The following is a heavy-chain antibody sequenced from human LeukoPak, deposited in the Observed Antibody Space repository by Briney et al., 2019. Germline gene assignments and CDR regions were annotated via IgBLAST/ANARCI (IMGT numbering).Heavy chain of an antibody. Sequence: PGGSLRLSCAASGFTFSSYWMSWVRQAPGKGLEWVAFIRYDGSNKYYADSVKGRFTISRDNSKNTLYLQMNSLRAEDTAVYYCAKDDFRSHIVPTGRGLLSYWGQGTLVTVSS. J-gene: IGHJ4*02. D-gene: IGHD5-12*01. V-gene: IGHV3-30*02. CDR1: GFTFSSYW. CDR3: AKDDFRSHIVPTGRGLLSY. CDR2: IRYDGSNK.